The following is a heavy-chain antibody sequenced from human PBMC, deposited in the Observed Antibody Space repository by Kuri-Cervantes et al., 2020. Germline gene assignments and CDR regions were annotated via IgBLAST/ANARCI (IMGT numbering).Heavy chain of an antibody. J-gene: IGHJ6*02. CDR1: GFTVSSNY. D-gene: IGHD2-2*01. Sequence: GESLKISCAASGFTVSSNYMSWVRQAPGKGLEWVSVIYSGGSTYYADSVKGRFTISRDNAKKEVYLQMDMLRAGDTAVYYCARHCSSTNCYSGFGYGMDVWGQGTTVTVSS. CDR2: IYSGGST. V-gene: IGHV3-53*01. CDR3: ARHCSSTNCYSGFGYGMDV.